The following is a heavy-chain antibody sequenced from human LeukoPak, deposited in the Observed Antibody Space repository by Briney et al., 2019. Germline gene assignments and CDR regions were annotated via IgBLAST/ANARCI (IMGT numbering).Heavy chain of an antibody. Sequence: GGSLRLSCAASGFTVSSNYMSWVRQAPGKGLEWVSVIYSGGSTYYADSVKGRFTISRDNSKNTLYLQMSSLRAEDTAVYYCAREDYYDSSGYRGYWGQGTLVTVSS. V-gene: IGHV3-53*01. CDR2: IYSGGST. J-gene: IGHJ4*02. D-gene: IGHD3-22*01. CDR1: GFTVSSNY. CDR3: AREDYYDSSGYRGY.